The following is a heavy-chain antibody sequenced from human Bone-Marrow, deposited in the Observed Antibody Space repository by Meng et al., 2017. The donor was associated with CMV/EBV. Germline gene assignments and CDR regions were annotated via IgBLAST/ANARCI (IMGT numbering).Heavy chain of an antibody. CDR1: GYTFTSYG. Sequence: ASVKVSCKASGYTFTSYGISWVRQAPGQGLEWMGWISAYNGNTNYAQKLQGRVTMTTDTSTGTAYMELRSLRSDDTAVYYCARDSRVGVVVPAAIGTRDYWGQGTLVTVSS. V-gene: IGHV1-18*01. CDR3: ARDSRVGVVVPAAIGTRDY. D-gene: IGHD2-2*01. CDR2: ISAYNGNT. J-gene: IGHJ4*02.